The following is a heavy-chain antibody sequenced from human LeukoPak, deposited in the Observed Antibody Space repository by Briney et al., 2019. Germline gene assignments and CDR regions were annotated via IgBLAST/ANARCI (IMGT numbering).Heavy chain of an antibody. J-gene: IGHJ6*03. CDR2: IKQDGSEK. V-gene: IGHV3-7*01. Sequence: GGSLRLSCAASGFTFSSYWMTWVRQAPGKGLEWVANIKQDGSEKYYVDSVKGRFTISRDNAKNSLYLQMNSLRAEDTAVYYCARVRSGSLYYYYYMDVWGKGTTVTVSS. CDR3: ARVRSGSLYYYYYMDV. CDR1: GFTFSSYW. D-gene: IGHD3-10*01.